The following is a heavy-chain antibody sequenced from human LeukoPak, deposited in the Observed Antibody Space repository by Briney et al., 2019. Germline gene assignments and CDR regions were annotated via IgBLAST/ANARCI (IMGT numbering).Heavy chain of an antibody. CDR2: INAGNGNT. CDR3: ARSFSDAFDI. CDR1: GFIFTTYA. V-gene: IGHV1-3*01. D-gene: IGHD3-16*02. Sequence: GASVKVSCKASGFIFTTYAMHWVRQAPGQRLEWMGWINAGNGNTKYSQNFQGRVSITRDTSASTAYMDLSSLRSEDTAVYYCARSFSDAFDIWGQGTMVTVSS. J-gene: IGHJ3*02.